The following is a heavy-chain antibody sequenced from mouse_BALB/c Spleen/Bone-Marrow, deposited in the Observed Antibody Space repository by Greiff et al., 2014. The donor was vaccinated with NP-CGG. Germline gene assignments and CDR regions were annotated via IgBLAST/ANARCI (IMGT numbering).Heavy chain of an antibody. CDR3: ARSYRFWYFDV. Sequence: QVQLQQSGSVLVRPGASVKLSCKASGYTFTSSWMHWAKQRPGQGLEWIGDIHPNSGNTNYNEKFRGKATLTVDTSSNTAYVDLSSLTSEDSAVYYCARSYRFWYFDVWGAGTTDTVSS. CDR1: GYTFTSSW. D-gene: IGHD2-14*01. J-gene: IGHJ1*01. CDR2: IHPNSGNT. V-gene: IGHV1S130*01.